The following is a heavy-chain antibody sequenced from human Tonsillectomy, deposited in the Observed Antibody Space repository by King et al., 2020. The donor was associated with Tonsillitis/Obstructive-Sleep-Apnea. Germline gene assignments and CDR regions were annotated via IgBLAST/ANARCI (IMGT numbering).Heavy chain of an antibody. V-gene: IGHV3-73*01. D-gene: IGHD4-17*01. J-gene: IGHJ4*02. Sequence: VQLVESGGGLVQPGGSLKLSCAASGFTFSGSAIHWVRQASGKGLEWVGRIRDKANSYAATYTASVKGRFTISRDDSKNTAYLQMNSLKSEDTAMYYCTTTLTYHIFDCWGQGTLVSVSS. CDR2: IRDKANSYAA. CDR3: TTTLTYHIFDC. CDR1: GFTFSGSA.